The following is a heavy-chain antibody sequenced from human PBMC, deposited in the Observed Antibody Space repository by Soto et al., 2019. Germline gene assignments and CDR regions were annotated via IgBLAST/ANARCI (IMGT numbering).Heavy chain of an antibody. CDR2: IYPDDSDT. V-gene: IGHV5-51*01. Sequence: ESLKISCQASGYSFSNFWIAWVRQMPGEGLEWLGIIYPDDSDTRYSPPFLGQVTISADMSIKTTYLQWSSLKASDTAIYFCASSVLVTSTMNYFDLWGRGTLVTVSS. CDR3: ASSVLVTSTMNYFDL. D-gene: IGHD2-8*02. CDR1: GYSFSNFW. J-gene: IGHJ4*02.